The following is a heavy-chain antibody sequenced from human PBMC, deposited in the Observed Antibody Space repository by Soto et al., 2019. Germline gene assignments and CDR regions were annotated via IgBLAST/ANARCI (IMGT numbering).Heavy chain of an antibody. Sequence: QVQLQQGGAGLLKPSETLSLTCTVSGGPFSDFFWSWIRQPPGKGLEWIGEINHRGSTQHNPSLNRRVSMSVEQSKNQFSLKLTSVTAADTAVYYCARGSMIAYVSGAGTYHVFDYWGQGALVAVSS. CDR3: ARGSMIAYVSGAGTYHVFDY. J-gene: IGHJ4*02. V-gene: IGHV4-34*01. D-gene: IGHD3-10*01. CDR1: GGPFSDFF. CDR2: INHRGST.